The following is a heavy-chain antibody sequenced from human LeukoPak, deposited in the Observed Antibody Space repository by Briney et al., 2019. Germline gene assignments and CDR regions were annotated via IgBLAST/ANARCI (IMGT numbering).Heavy chain of an antibody. CDR1: GGSFSSEA. V-gene: IGHV1-69*05. J-gene: IGHJ4*02. D-gene: IGHD2-15*01. CDR2: IIPIFGTA. Sequence: SVKVSCKAFGGSFSSEAISWVRQAPGQGLEWMGGIIPIFGTANYALKFQGRVTITTDESTSTAYMEVSSLRSEDTAVYYCGRKAGDCGGGSCYSIDYWGQGTLVTVSS. CDR3: GRKAGDCGGGSCYSIDY.